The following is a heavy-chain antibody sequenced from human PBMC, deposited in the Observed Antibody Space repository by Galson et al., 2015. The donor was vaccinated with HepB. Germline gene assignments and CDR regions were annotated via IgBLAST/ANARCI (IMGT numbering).Heavy chain of an antibody. CDR3: ARGRPVTFTVLGN. CDR2: INSDGSSS. D-gene: IGHD1-1*01. J-gene: IGHJ4*02. Sequence: SLRLSCAASGFAFSGHWMHWVRQAPGKGLIWVSRINSDGSSSSYGDYVKGRFTISRDDAKNTLYLQLNSLGAEDTAIYYCARGRPVTFTVLGNWGQGTLVTVSS. CDR1: GFAFSGHW. V-gene: IGHV3-74*01.